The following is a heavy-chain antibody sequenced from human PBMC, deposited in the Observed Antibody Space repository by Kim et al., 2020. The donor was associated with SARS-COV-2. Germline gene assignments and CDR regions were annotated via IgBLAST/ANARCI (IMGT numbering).Heavy chain of an antibody. CDR1: GGSISSGGYY. V-gene: IGHV4-31*03. J-gene: IGHJ6*02. Sequence: SETLSRTCTVSGGSISSGGYYWSWIRQHPGKGLEWIGYIYYSGSTYYNPSLKSRVTISVDTSKNQFSLKLSSVTAADTAVYYCARGITIFGVVTNGMDVWGQGTTATVSS. D-gene: IGHD3-3*01. CDR3: ARGITIFGVVTNGMDV. CDR2: IYYSGST.